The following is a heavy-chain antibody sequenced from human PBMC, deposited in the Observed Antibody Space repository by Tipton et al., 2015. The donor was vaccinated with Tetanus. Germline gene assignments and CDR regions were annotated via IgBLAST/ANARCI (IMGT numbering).Heavy chain of an antibody. J-gene: IGHJ4*02. Sequence: TLSLTCTVSGGSISSYYWSWIRQPPGEGLEWIGYIYYSGSTNYNPSLKSRVTISVDTPKNQFSLKLSSVTAADTAVYYCARGGAYSYGYWGQGTLVTVSS. CDR2: IYYSGST. V-gene: IGHV4-59*01. CDR1: GGSISSYY. CDR3: ARGGAYSYGY. D-gene: IGHD5-18*01.